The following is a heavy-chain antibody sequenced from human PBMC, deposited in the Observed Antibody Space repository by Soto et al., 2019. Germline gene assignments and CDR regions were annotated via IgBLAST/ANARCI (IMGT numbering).Heavy chain of an antibody. CDR3: AHRTTTVTWWFDP. Sequence: QITLKESGPTLVKPTQTLTLTCTFPGFSLTTRGVGVGWIRQPPGKPLEWLALIYWDDDTRYSPSLKSRLAITKDTSKNQVVLTMSNIDPADTGTYFCAHRTTTVTWWFDPWGQGTLVTVSS. CDR1: GFSLTTRGVG. D-gene: IGHD4-17*01. J-gene: IGHJ5*02. CDR2: IYWDDDT. V-gene: IGHV2-5*02.